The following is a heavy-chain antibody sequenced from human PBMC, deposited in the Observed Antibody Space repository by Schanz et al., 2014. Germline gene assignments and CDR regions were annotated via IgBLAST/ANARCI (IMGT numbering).Heavy chain of an antibody. Sequence: VQLVESGGGLVQPGGSLRLSCAASGFTFSSYWMHWVRQVPGKGLEWVAFVPFDGSQKFYADSVKGRFTISRDNSKNTLYLQMKSLRAEDTAVYFCAKDLGVDCGDGCFNWYFDLWGRGTLVTDSS. D-gene: IGHD2-21*02. J-gene: IGHJ2*01. CDR3: AKDLGVDCGDGCFNWYFDL. CDR2: VPFDGSQK. V-gene: IGHV3-30*02. CDR1: GFTFSSYW.